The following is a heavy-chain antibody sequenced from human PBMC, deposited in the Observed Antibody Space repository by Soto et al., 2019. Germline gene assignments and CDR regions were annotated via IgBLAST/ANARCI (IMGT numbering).Heavy chain of an antibody. CDR1: GFTVSSNY. CDR3: ARDVPIIDF. CDR2: IYTGGST. J-gene: IGHJ4*02. Sequence: EVQLVESGGILVQPGGSLRLSCAASGFTVSSNYMSWVRQAPGKGLEWVSVIYTGGSTYYADSVRGRFTISRDNSKNTVYLYMNRLRAEDTAVYYCARDVPIIDFWGQGTLGTVSS. D-gene: IGHD3-10*01. V-gene: IGHV3-66*01.